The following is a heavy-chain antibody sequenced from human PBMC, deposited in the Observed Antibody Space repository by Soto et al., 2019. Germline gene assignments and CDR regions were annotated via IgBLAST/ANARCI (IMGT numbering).Heavy chain of an antibody. Sequence: QVQLVQSGAEVKKPGSSVKVSCKASGGTFSSYAISWVRQAPGQGLEWMGGLIPIFGTANYAQKFQGRVTITADESTSTAYMELSSLRSEDTAVYYCARDPGRWLPSSGGRDVWGQGTTVTVSS. CDR1: GGTFSSYA. D-gene: IGHD3-10*01. CDR3: ARDPGRWLPSSGGRDV. V-gene: IGHV1-69*01. J-gene: IGHJ6*02. CDR2: LIPIFGTA.